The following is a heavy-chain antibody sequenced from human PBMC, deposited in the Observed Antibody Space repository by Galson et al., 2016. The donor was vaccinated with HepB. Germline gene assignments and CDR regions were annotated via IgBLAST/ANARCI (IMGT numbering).Heavy chain of an antibody. D-gene: IGHD7-27*01. Sequence: SLRLSCAASGFTFSNHDMNWVRQAPGKGLEYISNINYRGESTSYVDSVEGRFTISRDNSRNTLYLQMDNLRAEDTAIYYCVKDPNWEAGCWGRGTPVTVSS. CDR1: GFTFSNHD. J-gene: IGHJ4*02. CDR3: VKDPNWEAGC. CDR2: INYRGEST. V-gene: IGHV3-23*01.